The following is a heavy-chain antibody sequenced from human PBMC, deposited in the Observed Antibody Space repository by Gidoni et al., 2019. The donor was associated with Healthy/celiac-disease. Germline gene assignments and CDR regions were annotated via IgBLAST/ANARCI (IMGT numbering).Heavy chain of an antibody. CDR2: IIPIFGTA. V-gene: IGHV1-69*01. D-gene: IGHD6-6*01. Sequence: QVQLVQSGAEVKKPGSSVKVSCKASGGTFSSYAISWVRQAPGQGLEWMGGIIPIFGTANYAQKFQGRVTITADESTSTAYMELSSLRSEDTAVYYCARNGARAAQDYYYYMDVWGKGTTVTVSS. CDR3: ARNGARAAQDYYYYMDV. CDR1: GGTFSSYA. J-gene: IGHJ6*03.